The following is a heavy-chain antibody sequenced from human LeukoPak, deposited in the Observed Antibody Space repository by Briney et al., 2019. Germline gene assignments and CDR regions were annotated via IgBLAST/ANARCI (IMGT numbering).Heavy chain of an antibody. CDR2: FDREDGET. CDR1: GYTLIELS. J-gene: IGHJ6*04. D-gene: IGHD3-10*01. CDR3: ASFYGSGSYSYYGMDV. Sequence: ASVKVSCKVSGYTLIELSMHWVRQAPGKGLEWMGGFDREDGETIYAQKFQGRVTMTEDTSTDTAYMELSSLRSEDTAVYYCASFYGSGSYSYYGMDVWGKGTTVTVSS. V-gene: IGHV1-24*01.